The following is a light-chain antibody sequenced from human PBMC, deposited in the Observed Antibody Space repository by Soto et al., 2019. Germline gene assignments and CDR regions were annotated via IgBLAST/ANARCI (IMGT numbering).Light chain of an antibody. CDR3: QSYDSSLSGWV. CDR2: GNS. Sequence: QSVLTQPPSVSGAPGQRVTISCTESSSNIGAGYDVHWYQQLPGTAPKLLIYGNSNRPSGVPERFSGSKSGTSDSLAITGLQAEDEADYYCQSYDSSLSGWVFGGGTKLTVL. J-gene: IGLJ3*02. CDR1: SSNIGAGYD. V-gene: IGLV1-40*01.